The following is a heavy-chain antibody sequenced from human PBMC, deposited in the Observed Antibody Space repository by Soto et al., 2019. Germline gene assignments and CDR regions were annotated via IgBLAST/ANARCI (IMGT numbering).Heavy chain of an antibody. Sequence: QVQLVESGGGVVQPGRSLRLSCAASGFTFSSYAMHWVRQAPGKGLEWVAVISYDGSNKYYADSVKGRFTISRDNSKNTRYLQMNSLRAEDAAVYYCAGASIPGGYYGMDVWGQGTTVTGSS. CDR3: AGASIPGGYYGMDV. D-gene: IGHD2-2*02. CDR1: GFTFSSYA. CDR2: ISYDGSNK. J-gene: IGHJ6*02. V-gene: IGHV3-30-3*01.